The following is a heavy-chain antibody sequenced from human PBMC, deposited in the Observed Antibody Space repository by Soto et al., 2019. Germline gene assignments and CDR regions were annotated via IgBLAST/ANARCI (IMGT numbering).Heavy chain of an antibody. V-gene: IGHV3-30-3*01. D-gene: IGHD1-7*01. CDR1: GFTFSSYA. CDR2: ISYDGSNK. CDR3: ARGSRRYNWNYDGPFYGMDV. Sequence: QVQLVESGGGVVHPGRSLRLSCAASGFTFSSYAMHWVRQAPGKGLEWVAVISYDGSNKYYADSVKGRFTISRDNSKNTLYLQMNSLRAEDTAVYYCARGSRRYNWNYDGPFYGMDVWGQGTTVTVSS. J-gene: IGHJ6*02.